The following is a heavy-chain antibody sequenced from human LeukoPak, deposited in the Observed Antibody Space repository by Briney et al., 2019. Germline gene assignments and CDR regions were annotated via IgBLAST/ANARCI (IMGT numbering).Heavy chain of an antibody. J-gene: IGHJ4*02. CDR3: AKVYYDILTGYYSY. Sequence: GGSLRLSCAASGFTVSSYSMNWVRQAPGKGLEWVSAISGSGGSTYYADSVKGRFTISRDNSKNTLYLQMNSLRAEDTAVYYCAKVYYDILTGYYSYWGQGTLVTVSS. CDR2: ISGSGGST. CDR1: GFTVSSYS. D-gene: IGHD3-9*01. V-gene: IGHV3-23*01.